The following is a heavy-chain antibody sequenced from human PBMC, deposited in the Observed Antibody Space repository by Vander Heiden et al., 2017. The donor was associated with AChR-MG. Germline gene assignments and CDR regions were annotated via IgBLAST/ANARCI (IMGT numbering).Heavy chain of an antibody. CDR2: ISYDASNK. CDR1: GFPFSGYA. J-gene: IGHJ4*02. Sequence: QVQLVASGGGVVQPGMSLRLSCAASGFPFSGYAMHWVRQAPGKGLEWVAVISYDASNKYYADSVKGRFTISRDNSKNTLYLQMNSLRAEDTAVYYCAGSYDSSGYYYVPAYWGQGTLVTVSS. CDR3: AGSYDSSGYYYVPAY. D-gene: IGHD3-22*01. V-gene: IGHV3-30-3*01.